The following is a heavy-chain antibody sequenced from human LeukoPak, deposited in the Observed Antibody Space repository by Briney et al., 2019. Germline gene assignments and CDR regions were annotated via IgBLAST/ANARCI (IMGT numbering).Heavy chain of an antibody. J-gene: IGHJ4*02. CDR3: ARGTVTMVDY. CDR1: GFTVSSNY. D-gene: IGHD3-10*01. CDR2: IYSGGST. V-gene: IGHV3-66*01. Sequence: QPGGSLRLSCAASGFTVSSNYMSWVRQAPGRGLEWVSVIYSGGSTYYADSVKGRFTISRDSSKNTLFLQMNSLRAGDTAVYYCARGTVTMVDYWGQGTLVTVSS.